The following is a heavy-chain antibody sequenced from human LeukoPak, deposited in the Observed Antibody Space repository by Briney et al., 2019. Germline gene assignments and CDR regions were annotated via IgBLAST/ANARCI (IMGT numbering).Heavy chain of an antibody. D-gene: IGHD6-13*01. CDR2: ISSSSSYI. V-gene: IGHV3-21*01. J-gene: IGHJ6*03. CDR3: AREFIAAAGTGGCVYYYYMEV. Sequence: GGSLRLSCAASGFTFSSYSMNWVRQAPGKGLEWVSSISSSSSYIYYADSGKGRFTISRDNAKNSLSLQMNSLRAEDTDVYYCAREFIAAAGTGGCVYYYYMEVWGKGNTVTVSS. CDR1: GFTFSSYS.